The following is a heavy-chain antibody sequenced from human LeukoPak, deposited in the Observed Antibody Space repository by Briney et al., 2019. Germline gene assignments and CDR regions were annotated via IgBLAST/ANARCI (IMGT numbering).Heavy chain of an antibody. V-gene: IGHV1-69*05. J-gene: IGHJ5*02. CDR3: ASSRITIFGVVEEWFDP. CDR2: IIPIFGTA. CDR1: GGTFSSYA. Sequence: ASVKVSCKASGGTFSSYAISWVRQAPEQGLEWMGGIIPIFGTANYAQKFQGRVTITTDESTSTAYMELSSLRSEDTAVYYCASSRITIFGVVEEWFDPWGQGTLVTVSS. D-gene: IGHD3-3*01.